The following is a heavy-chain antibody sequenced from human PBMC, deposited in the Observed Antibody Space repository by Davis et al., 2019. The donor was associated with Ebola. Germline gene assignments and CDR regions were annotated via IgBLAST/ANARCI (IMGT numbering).Heavy chain of an antibody. CDR3: ARGRYCNGGSCYHYYGMDV. CDR1: GFTFSSYG. Sequence: GESLKISCAASGFTFSSYGMHWVRQAPGKGLEWVAVISYDGSNKYYADSVKGRFTISRDNSKNTLYLQMNSLRAEDTAVYYCARGRYCNGGSCYHYYGMDVWGQGTTVTVSS. D-gene: IGHD2-15*01. V-gene: IGHV3-30*03. J-gene: IGHJ6*02. CDR2: ISYDGSNK.